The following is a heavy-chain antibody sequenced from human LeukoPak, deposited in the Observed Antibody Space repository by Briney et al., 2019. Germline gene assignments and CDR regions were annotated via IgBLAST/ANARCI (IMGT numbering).Heavy chain of an antibody. D-gene: IGHD6-6*01. CDR2: IYTSGST. V-gene: IGHV4-4*07. J-gene: IGHJ4*02. CDR3: AREVCSSSCYFDY. CDR1: GGSFSGYY. Sequence: SETLSLTCAVYGGSFSGYYWSWIRQPAGKGLEWIGRIYTSGSTNYNPSLKSRVTMSVDTSKNQFSLKLSSVTAADTAVYYCAREVCSSSCYFDYWGQGTLVTVSS.